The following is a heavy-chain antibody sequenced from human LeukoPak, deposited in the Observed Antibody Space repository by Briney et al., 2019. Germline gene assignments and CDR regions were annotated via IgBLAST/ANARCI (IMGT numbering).Heavy chain of an antibody. D-gene: IGHD2-2*01. J-gene: IGHJ5*02. Sequence: PGGALRLSCAASGFTFSSNAMSWVRQAPGKGLEWVSAIKDRGGKTYYADSVKGRFTISRGNSKNTLYLRMNSLRAEDTAVYYCAKEGGYCTSTSCYADGNWFDPWGQGTLVTVSS. CDR3: AKEGGYCTSTSCYADGNWFDP. CDR2: IKDRGGKT. CDR1: GFTFSSNA. V-gene: IGHV3-23*01.